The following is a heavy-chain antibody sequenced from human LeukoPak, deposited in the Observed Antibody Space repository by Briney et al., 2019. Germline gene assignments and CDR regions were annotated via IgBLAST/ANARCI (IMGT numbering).Heavy chain of an antibody. J-gene: IGHJ5*02. Sequence: GASVKVSCKASGYTFTSYDINWVRQATGQGLEWMGWMNPNSGNTGYAQKFQGRVTMTRNTSISTAYMELSSLRSEDTAVYYCARSKVLRYFDWLSYSPRFDPWGQGTLVTVSS. V-gene: IGHV1-8*01. CDR1: GYTFTSYD. CDR2: MNPNSGNT. CDR3: ARSKVLRYFDWLSYSPRFDP. D-gene: IGHD3-9*01.